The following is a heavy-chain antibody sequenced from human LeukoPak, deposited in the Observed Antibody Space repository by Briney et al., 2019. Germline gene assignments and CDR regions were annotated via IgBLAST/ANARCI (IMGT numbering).Heavy chain of an antibody. V-gene: IGHV3-23*01. J-gene: IGHJ4*02. CDR3: AKESMFGSGSYSNFDY. CDR2: ISGSGGST. D-gene: IGHD3-10*01. Sequence: GGSLRLSCAASGFTFSSYGMSWVRQAPGKGLEWVSAISGSGGSTYYADSVKGRFTISRDNSKNTLYLQMNSLRAEDTAVYYCAKESMFGSGSYSNFDYWGQGTLVTVSS. CDR1: GFTFSSYG.